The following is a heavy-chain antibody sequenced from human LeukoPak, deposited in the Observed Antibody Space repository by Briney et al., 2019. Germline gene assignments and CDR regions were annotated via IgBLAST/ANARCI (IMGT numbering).Heavy chain of an antibody. CDR3: ARRRAITFGGAPRLFDY. CDR1: GYSISSGYY. J-gene: IGHJ4*02. V-gene: IGHV4-38-2*02. D-gene: IGHD3-16*01. Sequence: SETLSLTCTVSGYSISSGYYWGWIRQPPGKGLEWIGSIYHSGSTYYNPSLKSRVTISVDTSKNKFSLKLSSVTAADTAVYYCARRRAITFGGAPRLFDYWGQGTLVTVSS. CDR2: IYHSGST.